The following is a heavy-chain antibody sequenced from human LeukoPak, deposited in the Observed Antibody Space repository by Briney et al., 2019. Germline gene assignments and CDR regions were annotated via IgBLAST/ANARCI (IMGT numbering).Heavy chain of an antibody. V-gene: IGHV1-18*01. J-gene: IGHJ4*02. Sequence: GASVKVSCKASGYTFTSYGISWVRQAPGQGLEWMGWISAYNGNTNYAQKLQGRVTMTTDTSTSTAYMELRSLRSDDTAVYYCARDCGDCSSTSCYAGGVGYWGQGTLVTVSS. CDR1: GYTFTSYG. CDR3: ARDCGDCSSTSCYAGGVGY. CDR2: ISAYNGNT. D-gene: IGHD2-2*01.